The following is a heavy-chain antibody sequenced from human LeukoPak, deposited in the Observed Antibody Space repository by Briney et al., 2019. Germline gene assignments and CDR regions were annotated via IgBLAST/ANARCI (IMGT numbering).Heavy chain of an antibody. V-gene: IGHV3-74*01. CDR3: ARGRPHGNDY. D-gene: IGHD4-23*01. CDR1: GFTFSSYW. J-gene: IGHJ4*02. Sequence: GGSLRLSCAASGFTFSSYWMNWVRQAPGKGLVWVSRIASDGSSTTYADSVKGRFSISRDNAKNTLYLQRNSLRVEDTAVYYCARGRPHGNDYWGQGTLVTVSS. CDR2: IASDGSST.